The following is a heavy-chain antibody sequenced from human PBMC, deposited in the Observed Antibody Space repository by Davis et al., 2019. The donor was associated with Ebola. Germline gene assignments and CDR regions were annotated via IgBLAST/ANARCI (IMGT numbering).Heavy chain of an antibody. D-gene: IGHD3-22*01. CDR3: ARDFDRVRE. CDR1: GFTFSNFA. CDR2: INTDGGRT. J-gene: IGHJ4*02. Sequence: HTGGSLRLSCSASGFTFSNFAMHWVRQGPGKGLVWVSRINTDGGRTGYADSVKGRFTISRDNAKNTLYLQMNSLKAEDTAVYYCARDFDRVREWGQGTLVTVSS. V-gene: IGHV3-74*01.